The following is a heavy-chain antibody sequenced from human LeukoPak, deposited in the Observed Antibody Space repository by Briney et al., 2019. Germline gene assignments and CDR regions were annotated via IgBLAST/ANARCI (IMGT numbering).Heavy chain of an antibody. J-gene: IGHJ5*02. Sequence: ASVKVSCKASGYTFTGCYMHWVRQAPGQGLEWMGWINPNSGGTNYAQQFQGRVTMTRDTSISTAYMELSRLRSDDTVVYYCARGRGSYYEWFDPWGQGTLVTVSS. CDR2: INPNSGGT. CDR3: ARGRGSYYEWFDP. CDR1: GYTFTGCY. V-gene: IGHV1-2*02. D-gene: IGHD1-26*01.